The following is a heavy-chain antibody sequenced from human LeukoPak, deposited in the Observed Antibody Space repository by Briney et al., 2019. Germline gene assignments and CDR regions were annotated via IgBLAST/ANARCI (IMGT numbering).Heavy chain of an antibody. CDR2: INAGNGNT. D-gene: IGHD3-9*01. V-gene: IGHV1-3*01. CDR1: GYTFTSYA. CDR3: ARDRVPTYDILTGSFDY. J-gene: IGHJ4*02. Sequence: ASVKVSCEASGYTFTSYAMHWVRQAPGQRLEWMGWINAGNGNTKYSQKFQGRVTITRDTSASTAYMELSSLRSEDTAVYYCARDRVPTYDILTGSFDYWGQGTLVTVSS.